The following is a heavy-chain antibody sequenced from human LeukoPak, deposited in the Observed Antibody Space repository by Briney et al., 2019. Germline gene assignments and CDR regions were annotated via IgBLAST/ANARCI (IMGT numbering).Heavy chain of an antibody. D-gene: IGHD6-13*01. CDR2: INSDGSST. Sequence: GGSLRLSCAASGFTFSSYAMSWVRQAPGKGLVWVSRINSDGSSTNYADSVKGRFTISRDNAKNTLFLQMKSLRAEDTAVYYCASGSSWAHDYWGQGTLVTVSS. V-gene: IGHV3-74*01. CDR1: GFTFSSYA. J-gene: IGHJ4*02. CDR3: ASGSSWAHDY.